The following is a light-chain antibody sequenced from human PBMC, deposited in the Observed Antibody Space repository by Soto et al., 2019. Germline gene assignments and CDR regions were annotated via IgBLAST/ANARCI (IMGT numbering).Light chain of an antibody. CDR1: QDINIY. V-gene: IGKV1-33*01. Sequence: DILMTQSPSSLFASVGDSVPITCEATQDINIYLNWHQQKTGQAPNLLIYDASNLEIGVPSRFSGSGSGTHFTFTINSLQTEDIGTYYCQQYDILPITFGRGTRLEIK. CDR2: DAS. J-gene: IGKJ5*01. CDR3: QQYDILPIT.